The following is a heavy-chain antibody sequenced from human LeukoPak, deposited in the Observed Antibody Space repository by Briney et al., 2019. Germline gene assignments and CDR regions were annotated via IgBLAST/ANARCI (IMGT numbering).Heavy chain of an antibody. CDR3: ARGSMVRGVYYMDV. V-gene: IGHV1-2*02. J-gene: IGHJ6*03. D-gene: IGHD3-10*01. CDR2: INPNSGGT. CDR1: GYTFTGYY. Sequence: ASVKVSCKASGYTFTGYYMHWVRQAPGQGLEWMGWINPNSGGTNYAQKFQGRVTITADESTSTAYMELSSLRSEDTAVYYCARGSMVRGVYYMDVWGKGTTVTISS.